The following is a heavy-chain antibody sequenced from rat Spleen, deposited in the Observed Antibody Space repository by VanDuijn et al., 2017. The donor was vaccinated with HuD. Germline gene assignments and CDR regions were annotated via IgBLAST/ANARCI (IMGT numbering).Heavy chain of an antibody. CDR1: GFTFSDYA. Sequence: EVQLVESGGGLVQPGRSLKLSCVASGFTFSDYAMAWVRQAPKKGLEWIATITSGGSYTYYPDSVKGRFTISRDNAKTTLYLQMDSLRSEDTATYYCAKSRGAALDFWGPGTMVTVSS. V-gene: IGHV5-7*01. D-gene: IGHD1-2*01. CDR3: AKSRGAALDF. J-gene: IGHJ1*01. CDR2: ITSGGSYT.